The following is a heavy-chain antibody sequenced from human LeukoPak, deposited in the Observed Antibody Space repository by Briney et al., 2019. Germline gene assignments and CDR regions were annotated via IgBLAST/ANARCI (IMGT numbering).Heavy chain of an antibody. V-gene: IGHV4-34*01. J-gene: IGHJ5*02. CDR2: INHSGST. CDR3: ARGVRYLYSSGWYVT. Sequence: SETLSLTCAVYGGSFSGYYWSWIRQPPGKGLEWIEEINHSGSTNYNPSLKSRVTISVDTSKNQFSLKLSSVTAADTAVYYCARGVRYLYSSGWYVTWGQGTLVTVSS. CDR1: GGSFSGYY. D-gene: IGHD6-19*01.